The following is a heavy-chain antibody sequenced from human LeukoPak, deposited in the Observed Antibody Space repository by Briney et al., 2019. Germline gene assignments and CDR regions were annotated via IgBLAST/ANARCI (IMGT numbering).Heavy chain of an antibody. CDR2: IKQDGSEK. V-gene: IGHV3-7*01. D-gene: IGHD6-13*01. CDR3: AKGSPGSSWYFAFDI. J-gene: IGHJ3*02. Sequence: GGSLRLSCAASGFTFSSYWVSWVRQAPGKGLEWVADIKQDGSEKYYVDSVKGRFTISRDNAKNSLYLQMNSLRAEDTAVYYCAKGSPGSSWYFAFDIWGQGTMVTVSS. CDR1: GFTFSSYW.